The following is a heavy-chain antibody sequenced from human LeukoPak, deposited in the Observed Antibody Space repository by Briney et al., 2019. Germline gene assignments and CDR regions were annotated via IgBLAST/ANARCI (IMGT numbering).Heavy chain of an antibody. CDR2: INHSGST. Sequence: SETLSLTCAVYGGSFSGYYWSWIRQPPGKGLEWIGEINHSGSTNYNPSLKSRVTISVDTSKNQFSLKLSSVTAADTAVYYCARFGGYYSRGLDYWGQGTLVTVSS. V-gene: IGHV4-34*01. J-gene: IGHJ4*02. CDR3: ARFGGYYSRGLDY. D-gene: IGHD3-22*01. CDR1: GGSFSGYY.